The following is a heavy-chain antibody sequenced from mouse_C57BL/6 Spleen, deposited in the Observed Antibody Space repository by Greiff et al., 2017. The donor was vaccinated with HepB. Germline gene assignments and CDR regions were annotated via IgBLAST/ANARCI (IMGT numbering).Heavy chain of an antibody. CDR2: IWSDGST. J-gene: IGHJ4*01. D-gene: IGHD2-3*01. CDR3: ARHGTYDGYYDIDYYAMDY. V-gene: IGHV2-6-1*01. Sequence: QVHVKQSGPGLVAPSQSLSITCTVSGFSLTSYGVHWVRQPPGKGLEWLVVIWSDGSTTYNSALKSRLSISKDNAKSQVFLKMNSLQTDDTAMYYCARHGTYDGYYDIDYYAMDYWGQGTSVTVSS. CDR1: GFSLTSYG.